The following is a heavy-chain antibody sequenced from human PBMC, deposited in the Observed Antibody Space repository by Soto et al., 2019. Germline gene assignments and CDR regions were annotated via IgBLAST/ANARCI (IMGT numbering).Heavy chain of an antibody. J-gene: IGHJ6*02. CDR2: IYYSGST. V-gene: IGHV4-31*03. Sequence: PSETLSLTCTVSGGSISSGGYYWSWIRQHPGKGLEWIGYIYYSGSTYYNPSLKSRVTISVDTSKNQFSLKLSSVTAADTAVYYCARESTSYYDFWSGYGGYYYYGMDVWGQGTTVTVS. CDR1: GGSISSGGYY. CDR3: ARESTSYYDFWSGYGGYYYYGMDV. D-gene: IGHD3-3*01.